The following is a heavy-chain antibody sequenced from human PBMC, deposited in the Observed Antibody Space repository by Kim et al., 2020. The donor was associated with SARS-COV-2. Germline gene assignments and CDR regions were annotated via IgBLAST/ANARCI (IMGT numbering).Heavy chain of an antibody. CDR3: ARDWYCSSTSCPHTSSYYYGMDV. CDR1: GGSISSYY. J-gene: IGHJ6*02. CDR2: IYTSGST. Sequence: SETLSLTCTASGGSISSYYWSWIRQPAGKGLEWIGRIYTSGSTNYNPSLKSRVTMSVDTSKNQFSLKLSSVTAADTAVYYCARDWYCSSTSCPHTSSYYYGMDVWGQGTTVTVSS. D-gene: IGHD2-2*01. V-gene: IGHV4-4*07.